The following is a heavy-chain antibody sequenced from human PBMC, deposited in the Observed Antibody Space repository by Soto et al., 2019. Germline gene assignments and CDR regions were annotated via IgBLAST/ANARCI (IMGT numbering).Heavy chain of an antibody. CDR2: IYHGGST. Sequence: ASETLSLTCSVSGASVTRDGNCWTWIRQPPGKGLEFVASIYHGGSTFYNPSLRSRVTISLDRSKNQFSLKLTSVTAADTAVYYCARAVDGYSQFDDWGQGTLVTVSS. CDR1: GASVTRDGNC. V-gene: IGHV4-30-2*01. D-gene: IGHD4-4*01. J-gene: IGHJ4*02. CDR3: ARAVDGYSQFDD.